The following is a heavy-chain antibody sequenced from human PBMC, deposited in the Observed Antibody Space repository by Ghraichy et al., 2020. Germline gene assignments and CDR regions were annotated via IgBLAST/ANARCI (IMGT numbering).Heavy chain of an antibody. J-gene: IGHJ6*02. Sequence: GGSLRLSCIGSGFSFSDYNMNWVRQSPGKGLEWVSYITWSSRSIFYADSVKGRFTISRDNAQNSLYLQMNNLRDEDTALYYCARASTVVRFYYYDGMDVWDQGTRVTVSS. CDR3: ARASTVVRFYYYDGMDV. D-gene: IGHD4-23*01. V-gene: IGHV3-48*02. CDR1: GFSFSDYN. CDR2: ITWSSRSI.